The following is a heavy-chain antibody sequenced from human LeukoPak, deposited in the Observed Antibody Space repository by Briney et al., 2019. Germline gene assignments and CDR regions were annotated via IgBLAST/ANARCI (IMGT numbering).Heavy chain of an antibody. J-gene: IGHJ4*02. D-gene: IGHD2-21*01. V-gene: IGHV3-15*07. CDR2: IRSKIDGGAT. Sequence: GGSLRLSCAASGFNVNNAWMSWVRQAPGKGLEWVGRIRSKIDGGATDYAAPVKGRFTISRDDSKNTLYLQINSLKIEDTAMYYCYTSITDYWGRGTLVTVSS. CDR1: GFNVNNAW. CDR3: YTSITDY.